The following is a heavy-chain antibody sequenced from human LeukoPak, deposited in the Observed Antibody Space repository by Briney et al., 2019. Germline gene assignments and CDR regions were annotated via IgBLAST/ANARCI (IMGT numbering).Heavy chain of an antibody. D-gene: IGHD6-13*01. CDR2: IIPILGIA. CDR3: ARPRYSSSSFDY. V-gene: IGHV1-69*04. CDR1: GGTFSSYA. Sequence: ASVRVSCKASGGTFSSYAISWVRQAPGQGLEWMGRIIPILGIANYAQKFQGRVTITADKSTSTAYMELSSLRSEDTAVYYCARPRYSSSSFDYWGQGTLVTVS. J-gene: IGHJ4*02.